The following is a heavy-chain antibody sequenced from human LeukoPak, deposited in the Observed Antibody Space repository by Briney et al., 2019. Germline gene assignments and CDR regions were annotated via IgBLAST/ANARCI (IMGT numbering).Heavy chain of an antibody. J-gene: IGHJ3*02. CDR2: INPSGGST. CDR1: GYTFTSYY. CDR3: ARTPPRITIFGVARGGDAFDI. D-gene: IGHD3-3*01. Sequence: ASVKVSCKASGYTFTSYYMHWVRQAPGQGLEWMGIINPSGGSTSYAQKFQGRVTMTRDTSTSTVYMELSSLRSEDTAVYYCARTPPRITIFGVARGGDAFDIWGQGTMVTVSS. V-gene: IGHV1-46*01.